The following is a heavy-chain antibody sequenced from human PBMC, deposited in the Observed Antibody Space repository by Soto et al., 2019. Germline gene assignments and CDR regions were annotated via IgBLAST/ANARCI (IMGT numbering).Heavy chain of an antibody. J-gene: IGHJ3*02. CDR3: ARGGGVGVAGSAAFDM. CDR1: GYLVTAYY. V-gene: IGHV1-2*02. Sequence: QLHLVQSGAVVKKPGASVTVSCSASGYLVTAYYMHWVRQAPGRGLEWMGGINPATGAAKYTQTFHGRVTMTRDTSTSTVFMELSGLTSQDTAVFYFARGGGVGVAGSAAFDMWGQGTLVTVSS. CDR2: INPATGAA. D-gene: IGHD3-3*01.